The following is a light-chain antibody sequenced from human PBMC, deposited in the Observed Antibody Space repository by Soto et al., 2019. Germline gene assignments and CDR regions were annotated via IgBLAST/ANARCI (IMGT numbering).Light chain of an antibody. J-gene: IGKJ5*01. Sequence: EIVLTQSPGTLSLSPGERATLSCRASQSVSSSYLAWYQQKPGQAPRLLIYDASNRATGIPARFSGSGSGTDFTLTIGSLEPEDFAVYYCQQRSDWPLTFGQGTRLEI. CDR1: QSVSSSY. CDR2: DAS. CDR3: QQRSDWPLT. V-gene: IGKV3D-20*02.